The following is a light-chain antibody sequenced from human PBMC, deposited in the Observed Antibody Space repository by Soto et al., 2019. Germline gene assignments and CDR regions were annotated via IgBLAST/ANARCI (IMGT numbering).Light chain of an antibody. CDR2: DAS. CDR1: QTIGNNY. V-gene: IGKV3-20*01. Sequence: EIVLTQSPDTLFLSPGERATISCRASQTIGNNYLAWYQQKPGQAPRLLIYDASRRATGIPDRFTGSGSGADFALTISRLEPEDFAVYYCQQCAYSPRTFGQGTKVEVK. CDR3: QQCAYSPRT. J-gene: IGKJ1*01.